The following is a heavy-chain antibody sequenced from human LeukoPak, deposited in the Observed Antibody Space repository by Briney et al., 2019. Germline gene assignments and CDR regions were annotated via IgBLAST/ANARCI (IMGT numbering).Heavy chain of an antibody. CDR2: ISSSSSYI. J-gene: IGHJ4*02. CDR1: GFAFSSYS. V-gene: IGHV3-21*01. Sequence: GGSLRLSCAASGFAFSSYSMNWVRQAPGKGLEWVSSISSSSSYIYYADSVKGRFTISRDNAKNSLYLQMNSLRAEDTAVYYCARAYSSSAVFDYWGQGTLVTVSS. CDR3: ARAYSSSAVFDY. D-gene: IGHD6-6*01.